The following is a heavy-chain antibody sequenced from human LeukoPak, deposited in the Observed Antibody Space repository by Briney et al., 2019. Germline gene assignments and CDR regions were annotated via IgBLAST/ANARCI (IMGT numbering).Heavy chain of an antibody. Sequence: ASVKVSCKASGYTLTGYYMHWVRQAPGQGLEWMGWINPNSGGTNYAQKFQGRVTMTRDTSINTAYMELSRLRSDDTAVYYCARVGAAGTTSPFDYWGQGTLVTVSS. D-gene: IGHD1-1*01. CDR1: GYTLTGYY. CDR3: ARVGAAGTTSPFDY. J-gene: IGHJ4*02. CDR2: INPNSGGT. V-gene: IGHV1-2*02.